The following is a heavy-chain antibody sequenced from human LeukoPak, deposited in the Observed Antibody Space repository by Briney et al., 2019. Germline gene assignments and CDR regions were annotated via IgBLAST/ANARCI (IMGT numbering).Heavy chain of an antibody. J-gene: IGHJ5*02. CDR1: GFTFSSYG. V-gene: IGHV3-21*01. CDR2: ISSSSTYI. D-gene: IGHD3-10*01. Sequence: GGSLSLSCAASGFTFSSYGMHWVRQAPGKGLEWVSSISSSSTYIYYADSVKGRFTISRDNAKNSLYLQMNSLRAEDTAVYYCARDTGYHGSGSYHPWGQGTLVTVSS. CDR3: ARDTGYHGSGSYHP.